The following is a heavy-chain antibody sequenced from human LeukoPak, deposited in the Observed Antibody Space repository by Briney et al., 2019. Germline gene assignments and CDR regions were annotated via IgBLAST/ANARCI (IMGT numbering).Heavy chain of an antibody. CDR1: GFTFSSYS. CDR2: ISSSGSTI. D-gene: IGHD3-10*01. Sequence: GGSLRLSCAASGFTFSSYSMNWVRQAPGKGLEWVSYISSSGSTIYYAGSVKGRFTISRDNAKNSLYLQMNSLRAEDTAVYYCARGNYYGSGSLGPWGQGTLVTVFS. CDR3: ARGNYYGSGSLGP. V-gene: IGHV3-48*04. J-gene: IGHJ5*02.